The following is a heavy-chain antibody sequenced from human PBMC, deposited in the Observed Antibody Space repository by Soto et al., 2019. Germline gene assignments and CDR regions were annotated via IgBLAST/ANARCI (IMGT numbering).Heavy chain of an antibody. CDR3: ARTPQGVHWYFDL. CDR2: IYYSGST. CDR1: GGSISSGGYY. V-gene: IGHV4-31*03. Sequence: TLSLTCTVSGGSISSGGYYWSWIRQHPGKGLEWIGYIYYSGSTYYNPSLKSRVTISVDTSKNQFSLKLSSVTAADTAVYYCARTPQGVHWYFDLWGRGTLVTVSS. J-gene: IGHJ2*01.